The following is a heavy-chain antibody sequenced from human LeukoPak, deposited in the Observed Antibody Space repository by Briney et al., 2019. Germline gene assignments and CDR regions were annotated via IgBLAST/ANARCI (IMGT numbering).Heavy chain of an antibody. V-gene: IGHV3-30-3*01. CDR1: GFTFSSYS. Sequence: PGGSLRLSCAASGFTFSSYSIHSVRQAPGKGLEWVTIISYDGSNKYYADSVKGRFTISRDNSKNTLYLQMNSLRAEDTAVYYCARGGQGYDLNWFDPWGQGTLVTVSS. J-gene: IGHJ5*02. CDR3: ARGGQGYDLNWFDP. CDR2: ISYDGSNK. D-gene: IGHD3-3*01.